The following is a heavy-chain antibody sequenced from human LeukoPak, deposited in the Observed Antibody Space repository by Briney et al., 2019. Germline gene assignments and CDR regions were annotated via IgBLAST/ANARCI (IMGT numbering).Heavy chain of an antibody. CDR2: ITTRGTTT. D-gene: IGHD1-26*01. CDR3: ARLGGNLSR. Sequence: GGSLRLSCVASGVNFSTSDMNWVRQAPGKGLDWVAYITTRGTTTYYADSVKGRFTLSRDNAKNSLYLQMNTLRAEDTAVYYCARLGGNLSRWGQGTLVTVSS. J-gene: IGHJ4*02. CDR1: GVNFSTSD. V-gene: IGHV3-48*03.